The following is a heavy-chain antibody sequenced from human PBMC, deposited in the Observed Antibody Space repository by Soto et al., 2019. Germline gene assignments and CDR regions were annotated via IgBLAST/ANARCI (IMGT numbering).Heavy chain of an antibody. CDR3: ARAGAYNWNYDY. CDR2: ISAYNGNT. Sequence: ASVKVSCKASGYTFTSYGISWVRQAPGQGPEWMGWISAYNGNTNYAQKLQGRVTMTTDASTSTAYMELRSLRFDDTAVYYCARAGAYNWNYDYWGQGTLVTVS. J-gene: IGHJ4*02. V-gene: IGHV1-18*01. D-gene: IGHD1-7*01. CDR1: GYTFTSYG.